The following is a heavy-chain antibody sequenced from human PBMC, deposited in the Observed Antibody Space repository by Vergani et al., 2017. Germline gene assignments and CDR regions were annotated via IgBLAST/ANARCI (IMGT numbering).Heavy chain of an antibody. CDR1: GFTFDDYA. J-gene: IGHJ4*02. Sequence: EVQLVESGGGLVQPGRSLRLSCAASGFTFDDYAMHWVRQAPGKGLEWVSGISWNSGSIGYADSVKGRFTISRDNAKNSLYLQMNSLRAEDTALYYCAKGKSQPWVLPAPFDYWGQGTLVTVSS. V-gene: IGHV3-9*01. CDR2: ISWNSGSI. CDR3: AKGKSQPWVLPAPFDY. D-gene: IGHD1-26*01.